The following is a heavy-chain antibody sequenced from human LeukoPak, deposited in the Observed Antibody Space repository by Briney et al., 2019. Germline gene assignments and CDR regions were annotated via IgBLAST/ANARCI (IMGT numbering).Heavy chain of an antibody. V-gene: IGHV1-69*04. CDR1: GGTFSSYA. CDR3: ARDLGNFGVVITGLGY. D-gene: IGHD3-3*02. CDR2: IIPIFGIA. Sequence: ASVKVSCKASGGTFSSYAISWVRQAPGQGLEWMGRIIPIFGIANYAQKFQGRVTITADKSTSTAYMELSSLRSEDTAVYYCARDLGNFGVVITGLGYWGQGTLVTVSS. J-gene: IGHJ4*02.